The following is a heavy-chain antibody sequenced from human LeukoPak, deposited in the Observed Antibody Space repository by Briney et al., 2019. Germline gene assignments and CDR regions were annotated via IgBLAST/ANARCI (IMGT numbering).Heavy chain of an antibody. J-gene: IGHJ4*02. V-gene: IGHV3-21*01. CDR1: GFTFSSYS. D-gene: IGHD6-13*01. Sequence: GGSLRLSRAASGFTFSSYSMNWVRQAPGKGLEWVSSISSSSSYIYYADSVRGRFTISRDNAKNSLYLQMNSLRAEDTAVYYCARDGPGILNYWGQGTLVTVSS. CDR3: ARDGPGILNY. CDR2: ISSSSSYI.